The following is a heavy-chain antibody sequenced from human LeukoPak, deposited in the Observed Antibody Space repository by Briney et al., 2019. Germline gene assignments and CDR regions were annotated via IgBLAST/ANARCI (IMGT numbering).Heavy chain of an antibody. CDR3: ARGYDIDV. CDR2: IYYTGTT. CDR1: GGSISNYY. Sequence: SETLSRNCTVSGGSISNYYWSWIRQPPGKALEWIGYIYYTGTTKYNPSLKSRATISLDTSKNQFSLKLTSVTAADTALFFCARGYDIDVWGQGTTVTVSS. J-gene: IGHJ6*02. V-gene: IGHV4-59*01.